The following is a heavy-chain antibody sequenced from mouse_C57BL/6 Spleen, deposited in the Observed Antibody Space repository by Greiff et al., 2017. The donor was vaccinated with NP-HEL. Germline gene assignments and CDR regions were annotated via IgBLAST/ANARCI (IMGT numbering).Heavy chain of an antibody. CDR2: IWRGGST. CDR1: GFSLTSYG. D-gene: IGHD2-5*01. Sequence: QVQLQQSGPGLVQPSQCLSITCTVSGFSLTSYGVHWVRQSPGKGLEWLGVIWRGGSTDYNAAFMSRLSITKDNSKSQVFFKMNSLQADDTAIYYYAKNPSNYEFYSAMDYWGQGTSVTVSS. CDR3: AKNPSNYEFYSAMDY. V-gene: IGHV2-5*01. J-gene: IGHJ4*01.